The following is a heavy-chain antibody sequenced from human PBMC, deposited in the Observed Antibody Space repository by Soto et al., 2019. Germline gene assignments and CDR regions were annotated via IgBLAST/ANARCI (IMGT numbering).Heavy chain of an antibody. Sequence: EVQVLESGGGLVQPGGSLRLSCAASGFTFSSYAMSWVRQAPGKGLEWVSAISGSGGSTYYADSVKGRFTISRDNSKNTLYLQMNSLRAEDTAVYYCAKGLYYDFWSGYYTAPDYWGQGTLVTVSS. CDR1: GFTFSSYA. J-gene: IGHJ4*02. V-gene: IGHV3-23*01. CDR3: AKGLYYDFWSGYYTAPDY. D-gene: IGHD3-3*01. CDR2: ISGSGGST.